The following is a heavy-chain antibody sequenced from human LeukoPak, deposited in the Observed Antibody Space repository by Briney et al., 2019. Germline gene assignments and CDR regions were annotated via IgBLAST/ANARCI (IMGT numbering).Heavy chain of an antibody. Sequence: GGSLRLSCAASGFTFSGSAMHWVRQASGKGLEWVGRIRSKANSYATAYAASVKGRSIISRDDSKNTAYLQMNSLKTEDTAVYYCTRHNGDYCSGGSCYWNGVDYWGQGTLVTVSS. CDR3: TRHNGDYCSGGSCYWNGVDY. J-gene: IGHJ4*02. D-gene: IGHD2-15*01. CDR1: GFTFSGSA. CDR2: IRSKANSYAT. V-gene: IGHV3-73*01.